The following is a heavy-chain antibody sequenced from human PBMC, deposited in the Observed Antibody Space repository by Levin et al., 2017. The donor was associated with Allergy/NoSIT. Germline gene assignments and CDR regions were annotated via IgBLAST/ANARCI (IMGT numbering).Heavy chain of an antibody. CDR3: ARAGYSSGWLAGFREYFQH. Sequence: GESLKISCAASGFTFSSYWMSWVRQAPGKGLEWVANIKQDGSEKYYVDSVKGRFTISRDNAKNSLYLQMNSLRAEDTAVYYCARAGYSSGWLAGFREYFQHWGQGTLVTVSS. D-gene: IGHD6-19*01. CDR1: GFTFSSYW. V-gene: IGHV3-7*01. J-gene: IGHJ1*01. CDR2: IKQDGSEK.